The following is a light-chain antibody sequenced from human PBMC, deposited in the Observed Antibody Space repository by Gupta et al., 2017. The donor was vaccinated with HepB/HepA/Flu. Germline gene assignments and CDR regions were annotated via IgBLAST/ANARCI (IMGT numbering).Light chain of an antibody. CDR1: QSVSSSY. Sequence: EIVLPQSPGTLSLSPGERATLSCRASQSVSSSYLAWYQQKPGQAPRLLIYGASSRATGIPDRFRCSGSGTDFTLTISRLEPEDFAVYDCQQYDSSTRTCSFGQGTKLEIK. CDR2: GAS. J-gene: IGKJ2*04. CDR3: QQYDSSTRTCS. V-gene: IGKV3-20*01.